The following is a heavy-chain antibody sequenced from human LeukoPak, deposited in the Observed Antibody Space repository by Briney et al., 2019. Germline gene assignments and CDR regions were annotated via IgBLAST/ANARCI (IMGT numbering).Heavy chain of an antibody. CDR2: ISSSSSTI. J-gene: IGHJ6*03. V-gene: IGHV3-48*01. D-gene: IGHD6-13*01. Sequence: GGSLRLSCAASGFTFSSYSMNWVRQTPGKGLEWVSYISSSSSTIYYADSVKGRFTISRDNAKNSLYLQMNSLKTEDTAVYYCARALRKAAAGYYYYYYMDVWGKGNMVTISS. CDR1: GFTFSSYS. CDR3: ARALRKAAAGYYYYYYMDV.